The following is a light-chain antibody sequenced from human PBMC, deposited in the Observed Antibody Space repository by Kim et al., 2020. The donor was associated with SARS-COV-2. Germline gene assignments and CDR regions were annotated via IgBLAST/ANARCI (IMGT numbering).Light chain of an antibody. V-gene: IGKV3-11*01. J-gene: IGKJ1*01. CDR2: DAS. Sequence: PGERATLSCRASQSVSSYLAWYPQKPGQAPRLLIYDASNRATGIPARFSGSGSGTDFTLTISSLEPEDFAVYYCQQRSNWPPEGTFGQGTKVDIK. CDR3: QQRSNWPPEGT. CDR1: QSVSSY.